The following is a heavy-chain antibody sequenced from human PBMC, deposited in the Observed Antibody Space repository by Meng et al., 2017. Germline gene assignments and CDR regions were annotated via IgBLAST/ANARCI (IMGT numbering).Heavy chain of an antibody. CDR2: IYHSGST. CDR1: EGSNRRSNW. D-gene: IGHD3-10*01. J-gene: IGHJ4*02. CDR3: ARMSVLLWFGELFLN. V-gene: IGHV4-4*02. Sequence: QFRLQEWCPGLAKPSGTMSLNLAATEGSNRRSNWWSWVRQPPGKGLEWIGEIYHSGSTNYNPSLKSRVTISVDKSKNQFSLKLSSVTAADTAVYYCARMSVLLWFGELFLNWGQGTLVTVSS.